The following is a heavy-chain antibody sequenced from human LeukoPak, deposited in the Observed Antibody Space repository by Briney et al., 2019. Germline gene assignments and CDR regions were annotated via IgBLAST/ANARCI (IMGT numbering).Heavy chain of an antibody. J-gene: IGHJ4*02. CDR2: MHASGNT. Sequence: SQTLSLTCSVAGVSISSNTYYWSWIRQPAGKGLEWIGRMHASGNTNYNPSLKSRVTMSVDTSKNQFSLKLSSVTAADTAVYYCGRGGDSSGYYYRIQYWGQGTLVTVSS. CDR1: GVSISSNTYY. CDR3: GRGGDSSGYYYRIQY. D-gene: IGHD3-22*01. V-gene: IGHV4-61*02.